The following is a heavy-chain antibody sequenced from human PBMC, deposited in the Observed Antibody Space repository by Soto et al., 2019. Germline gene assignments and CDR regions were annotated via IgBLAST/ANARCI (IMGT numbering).Heavy chain of an antibody. V-gene: IGHV1-69*01. CDR2: IIPIFGTA. D-gene: IGHD6-13*01. CDR1: GGTFSSYA. Sequence: QVQLVQSGAVVKKPGSSVKVSCKASGGTFSSYAISWVRQAPGQGLEWVGGIIPIFGTANYAQTFQGRLTITADETTSTASMELSSLRSEDTAMYYCARDSSSSWYDYYYYYGMEVWGQGTTVTVSS. J-gene: IGHJ6*02. CDR3: ARDSSSSWYDYYYYYGMEV.